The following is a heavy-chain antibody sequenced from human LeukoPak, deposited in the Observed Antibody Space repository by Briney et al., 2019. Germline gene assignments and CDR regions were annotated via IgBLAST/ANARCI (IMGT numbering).Heavy chain of an antibody. Sequence: GGSLRLSCAASGFTFDDYAMHWVRQAPGKGLEWASGISWNSGSIGYADSVKGRFTISRDNAKNSLYLQMNSLRAEDTAVYYCATDGYYDSSGYYPTGAFDIWGQGTMVTVSS. J-gene: IGHJ3*02. CDR1: GFTFDDYA. D-gene: IGHD3-22*01. CDR3: ATDGYYDSSGYYPTGAFDI. V-gene: IGHV3-9*01. CDR2: ISWNSGSI.